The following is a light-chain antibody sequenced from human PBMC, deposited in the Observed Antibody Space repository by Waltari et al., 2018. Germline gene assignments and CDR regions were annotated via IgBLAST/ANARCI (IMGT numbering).Light chain of an antibody. J-gene: IGLJ1*01. CDR1: STDVGGNKY. Sequence: QSALTQPASVSGSPGQSITISCTGSSTDVGGNKYVSWYQQHPDKAPKLIIYDVGDRPSGFSYRFPGSKSGNTASLTISGLQAEDEADYYCSSYTAIITGVFGTGTKVTVL. V-gene: IGLV2-14*03. CDR3: SSYTAIITGV. CDR2: DVG.